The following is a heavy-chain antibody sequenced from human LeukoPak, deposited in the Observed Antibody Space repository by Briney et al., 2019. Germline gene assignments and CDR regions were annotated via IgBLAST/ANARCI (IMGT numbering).Heavy chain of an antibody. CDR1: GFTFSDYY. J-gene: IGHJ4*02. Sequence: GGSLRLSCAASGFTFSDYYMSWIRQAPGKGLEWVSYISSSGSTIYYADSVKGRFTISRDNAKNSLYLQMNSLRAEDTAVYYCARASYCGGDCYFWNYWGQGTLVTVSS. CDR2: ISSSGSTI. D-gene: IGHD2-21*02. CDR3: ARASYCGGDCYFWNY. V-gene: IGHV3-11*01.